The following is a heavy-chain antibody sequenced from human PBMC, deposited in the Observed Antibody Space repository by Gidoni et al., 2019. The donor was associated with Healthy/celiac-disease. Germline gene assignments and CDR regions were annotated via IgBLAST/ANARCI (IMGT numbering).Heavy chain of an antibody. Sequence: QVQLVQSGAEVTKPGASVKVSCKASGYTFTSYDINWVRQATGQGLEWMGWMNPNSGNTGYAQKFQGRVTMSRNTSISTAYMELSSLRSEDTAVYYCAREQQLATGWFDPWGQGTLVTVSS. J-gene: IGHJ5*02. V-gene: IGHV1-8*01. D-gene: IGHD6-13*01. CDR3: AREQQLATGWFDP. CDR2: MNPNSGNT. CDR1: GYTFTSYD.